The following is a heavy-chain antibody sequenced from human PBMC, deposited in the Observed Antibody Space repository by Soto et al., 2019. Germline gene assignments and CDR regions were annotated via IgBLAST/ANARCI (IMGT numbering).Heavy chain of an antibody. Sequence: SETLSLTCAVSGGYSSSGGYSWSWIRQPPGKGLEWIGYIYHSGSTYYNPSLKSRVTISVDRSKNQFSLKLSSVTAADTAVYYCARVPDRWGQGTLVTVSS. CDR1: GGYSSSGGYS. CDR3: ARVPDR. CDR2: IYHSGST. J-gene: IGHJ5*02. D-gene: IGHD2-2*01. V-gene: IGHV4-30-2*01.